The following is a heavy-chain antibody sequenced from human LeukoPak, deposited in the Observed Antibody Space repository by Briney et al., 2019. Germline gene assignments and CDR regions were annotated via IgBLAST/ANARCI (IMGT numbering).Heavy chain of an antibody. CDR1: GYTFTSYD. D-gene: IGHD6-19*01. CDR2: MNPNSGNT. Sequence: ASVRVSCKASGYTFTSYDINWVRQATGQGLEWMGWMNPNSGNTGYAQKFQGRVTMTRNNSISTAYMELSSLRSEDTAVYYCARGRSSGWTGGYYYYYYGMDVWGQGTTVTVSS. V-gene: IGHV1-8*01. J-gene: IGHJ6*02. CDR3: ARGRSSGWTGGYYYYYYGMDV.